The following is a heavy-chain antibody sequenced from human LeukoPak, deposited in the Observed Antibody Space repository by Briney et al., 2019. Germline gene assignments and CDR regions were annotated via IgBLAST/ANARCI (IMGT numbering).Heavy chain of an antibody. D-gene: IGHD6-25*01. V-gene: IGHV4-59*13. CDR2: VSYSGYT. CDR3: AKLSHIAAAGAYSYHALDV. J-gene: IGHJ6*02. Sequence: SSETLSLTCTVSGGSIYNNHWTWIRKPPGKGLEWIGFVSYSGYTEYNPSLNSRLTISTDTSNNRFSLRLRSVTAADTAVYYCAKLSHIAAAGAYSYHALDVWGQGTTVTVSS. CDR1: GGSIYNNH.